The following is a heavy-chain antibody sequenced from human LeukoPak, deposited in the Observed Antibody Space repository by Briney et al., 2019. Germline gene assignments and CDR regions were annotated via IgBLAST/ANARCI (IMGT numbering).Heavy chain of an antibody. CDR1: GGSISGGSYY. CDR2: IYTSGST. Sequence: SETLSLTCTVSGGSISGGSYYWSWIRQPAGKGLEWIGRIYTSGSTNYNPSLKSRVTISVDTSKNQFSLKLSSVTAADTAVYYCARALPAAGMGYFDYWGQGTLVTVSS. D-gene: IGHD6-13*01. V-gene: IGHV4-61*02. J-gene: IGHJ4*02. CDR3: ARALPAAGMGYFDY.